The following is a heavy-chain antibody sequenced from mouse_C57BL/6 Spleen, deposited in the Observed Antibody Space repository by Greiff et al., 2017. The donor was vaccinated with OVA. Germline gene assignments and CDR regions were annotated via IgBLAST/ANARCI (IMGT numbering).Heavy chain of an antibody. CDR2: ISYDGSN. D-gene: IGHD2-4*01. CDR3: ARDYDYTGYAMDY. CDR1: GYSITSGYY. Sequence: VQLQQSGPGLVKPSQSLSLTCSVTGYSITSGYYWNWIRQFPGNKLEWMGYISYDGSNNYNPSLKNRISITSDTSKNQFFLKLNSVTTEDTATYYCARDYDYTGYAMDYWGQGTSVTVSS. J-gene: IGHJ4*01. V-gene: IGHV3-6*01.